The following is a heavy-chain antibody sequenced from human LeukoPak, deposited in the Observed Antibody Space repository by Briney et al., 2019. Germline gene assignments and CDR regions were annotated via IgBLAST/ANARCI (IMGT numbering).Heavy chain of an antibody. CDR3: AKVRVPGEMATVFLDY. V-gene: IGHV3-23*01. CDR1: GFSFSSYD. D-gene: IGHD5-24*01. J-gene: IGHJ4*02. Sequence: SGGSLRLSCEGSGFSFSSYDMGWVRQAPGKGLEWVSGISRSGGGTYYGDSVKGRFTISRDNSENTLYLQMNSLRAEDTAVYYCAKVRVPGEMATVFLDYWGQGTLVTVSS. CDR2: ISRSGGGT.